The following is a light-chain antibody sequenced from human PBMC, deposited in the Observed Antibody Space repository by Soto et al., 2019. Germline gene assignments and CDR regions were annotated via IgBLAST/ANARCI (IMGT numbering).Light chain of an antibody. V-gene: IGLV2-14*01. CDR1: SSDVGGYNY. Sequence: QSALTQPASVSGSPGQSITISCTGTSSDVGGYNYVSWYQQHTGKAPKLMIYDVSNRPSGTSNRFSGSKSGNTASLTISGLQLEDEADYYCSSYTSINAVIFGGGTKLTVL. CDR3: SSYTSINAVI. J-gene: IGLJ2*01. CDR2: DVS.